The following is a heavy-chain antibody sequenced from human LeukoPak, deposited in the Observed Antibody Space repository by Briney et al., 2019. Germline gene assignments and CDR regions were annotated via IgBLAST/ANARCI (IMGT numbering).Heavy chain of an antibody. V-gene: IGHV3-48*02. D-gene: IGHD3-10*01. CDR1: GFTFSRYR. CDR3: ARDLDYYGSGIDY. CDR2: ISNRISPI. Sequence: GGSLRHSCAASGFTFSRYRMNWVRQSPGKGLEWVSYISNRISPIYYADSVKGRFTISRDNAKNSLYLQMHSLRDEDTAVYYCARDLDYYGSGIDYWGQGTLVTVSS. J-gene: IGHJ4*02.